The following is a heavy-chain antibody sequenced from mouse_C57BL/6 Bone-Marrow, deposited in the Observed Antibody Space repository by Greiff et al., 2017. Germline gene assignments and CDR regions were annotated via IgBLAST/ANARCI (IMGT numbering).Heavy chain of an antibody. CDR3: ARGDGYVPFAY. V-gene: IGHV1-19*01. CDR1: GYTFTDYY. J-gene: IGHJ3*01. D-gene: IGHD2-2*01. Sequence: VQLQQSGPVLVKPGASVKMSCKASGYTFTDYYMNWVKQSHGKSLEWIGVINPYNGGTSYNQKFKGKATLTVDKSSSTAYMELNSLKSEDSAVDYCARGDGYVPFAYWGQGTLVTVSA. CDR2: INPYNGGT.